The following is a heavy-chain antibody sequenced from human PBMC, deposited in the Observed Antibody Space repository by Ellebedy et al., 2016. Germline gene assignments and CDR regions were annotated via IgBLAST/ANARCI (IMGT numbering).Heavy chain of an antibody. CDR3: ARLQLTGVQCRGFSDF. CDR2: INPGGDDT. Sequence: GGSLRLSCAASEFTFSIYGMTWVRQAPGKGLEWVSGINPGGDDTYYADSVKGRFTIPRDNSKNTLYLQMNSLRAEDTAIYFCARLQLTGVQCRGFSDFWGQGTLVTVSS. V-gene: IGHV3-23*01. D-gene: IGHD3-9*01. J-gene: IGHJ4*02. CDR1: EFTFSIYG.